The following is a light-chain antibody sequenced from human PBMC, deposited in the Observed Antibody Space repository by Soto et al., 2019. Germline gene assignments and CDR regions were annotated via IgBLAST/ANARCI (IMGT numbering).Light chain of an antibody. J-gene: IGKJ2*01. Sequence: EIVLTQSPGTLSLSPGERATLSCRASHTISSSYLAWYQQKPGQAPRLLMYGISRRATGIPDRFSGSGSGTDFTLTITRLEPEDFAVYYCQQHTVSMYTFGQGTKLEIK. V-gene: IGKV3-20*01. CDR1: HTISSSY. CDR3: QQHTVSMYT. CDR2: GIS.